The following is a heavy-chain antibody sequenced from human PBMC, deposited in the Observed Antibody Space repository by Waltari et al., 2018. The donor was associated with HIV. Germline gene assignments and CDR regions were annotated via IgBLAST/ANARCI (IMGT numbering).Heavy chain of an antibody. D-gene: IGHD1-1*01. CDR1: GFTFSNYA. V-gene: IGHV3-13*01. CDR2: IGTAGDT. J-gene: IGHJ6*02. Sequence: EVQLVESGGGLVQPGGSLELYCSASGFTFSNYALPWVRQATGKGLEWVSGIGTAGDTYYPGSVKGRFTISRENAKNSLHLQMNSLRAGDTAVYYCVRICKLNCYYYYGMDVWGQGTTVTVSS. CDR3: VRICKLNCYYYYGMDV.